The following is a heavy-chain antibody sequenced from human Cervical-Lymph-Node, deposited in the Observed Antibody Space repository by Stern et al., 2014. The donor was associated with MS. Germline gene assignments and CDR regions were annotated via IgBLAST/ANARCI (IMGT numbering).Heavy chain of an antibody. Sequence: QVTLKQSGPALLKPTQTLKLTCTLSGFSLSNYGMRVSWIRQPPGKPLEWVARIDWDDDKFYSPSLKTRLTISKDTSKNQVVLTMTDMDPLDTATYYCARHRPNCSGGSCYLTLFDYWGQGTLVTVSS. J-gene: IGHJ4*02. CDR1: GFSLSNYGMR. CDR2: IDWDDDK. CDR3: ARHRPNCSGGSCYLTLFDY. V-gene: IGHV2-70*04. D-gene: IGHD2-15*01.